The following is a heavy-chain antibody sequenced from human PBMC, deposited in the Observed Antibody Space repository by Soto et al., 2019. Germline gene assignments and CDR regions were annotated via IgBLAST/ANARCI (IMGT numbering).Heavy chain of an antibody. V-gene: IGHV3-23*01. D-gene: IGHD1-1*01. J-gene: IGHJ4*02. CDR2: ISGSGGSI. CDR3: ARGVYKQKGXFDY. CDR1: GFTFSSYA. Sequence: GGSLRLSCAASGFTFSSYAMSWVRQAPGKGLEWVSAISGSGGSIYYADSVKGRFTISRDNAKNSLYLQMNSLRAEDTAVYYCARGVYKQKGXFDYWGQGTLVTVSS.